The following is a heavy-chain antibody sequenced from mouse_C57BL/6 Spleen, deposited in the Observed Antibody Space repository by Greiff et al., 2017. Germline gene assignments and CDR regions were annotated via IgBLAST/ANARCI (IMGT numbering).Heavy chain of an antibody. D-gene: IGHD1-1*01. CDR3: AREGADYGSERFAY. J-gene: IGHJ3*01. CDR1: GYTFTDYN. Sequence: VKLQESGPEWVKPGASVQIPCKASGYTFTDYNMDWVKQSHGRSFEWIGDFKPNNGGTIYNQKFKGKATVTVDKSSSTAYMELRSLTSEDTAVYYCAREGADYGSERFAYWGQGTLVTVSA. V-gene: IGHV1-18*01. CDR2: FKPNNGGT.